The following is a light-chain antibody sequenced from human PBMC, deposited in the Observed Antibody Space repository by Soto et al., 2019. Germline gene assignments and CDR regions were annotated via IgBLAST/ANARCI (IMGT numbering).Light chain of an antibody. J-gene: IGKJ3*01. CDR3: QQDNNWTPIT. V-gene: IGKV3-15*01. CDR1: QSVSSN. Sequence: EIVMTQSPATLSVSPGERATLSCRASQSVSSNLAWYQQKPGQAPRLLIYGASTRATGIPASFSGSGSGTKFTLTIISLQSEDFAVYYCQQDNNWTPITFGPGTKVDIK. CDR2: GAS.